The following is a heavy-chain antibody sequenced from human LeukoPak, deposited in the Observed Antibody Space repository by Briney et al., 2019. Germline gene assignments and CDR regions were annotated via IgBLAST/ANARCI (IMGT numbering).Heavy chain of an antibody. V-gene: IGHV4-39*07. CDR2: IYYSGST. J-gene: IGHJ3*02. Sequence: PSETLSLTCTVSGGSISSSSYYWGWIRQPPGKGLEWIGSIYYSGSTDYNPSLKSRVTISVDTSKNQFSLKLSSVTTADTAVYYCASNPLRDGYTWAFDIWGQGTMVTVSS. CDR3: ASNPLRDGYTWAFDI. CDR1: GGSISSSSYY. D-gene: IGHD5-24*01.